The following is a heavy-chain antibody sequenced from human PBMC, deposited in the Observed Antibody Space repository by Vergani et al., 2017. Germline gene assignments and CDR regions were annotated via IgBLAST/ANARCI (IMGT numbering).Heavy chain of an antibody. CDR3: ARDGWELLDYFYYMDL. Sequence: VQLVQSGGGLVQPGGSLRLSCTASGFTFSNYWMQWVRQAPGKALMWVSRINRDGDSTSYADSVKGRFTISRSNAKKTLYPQMDSLRAEDTAVYYCARDGWELLDYFYYMDLWGRGTTVTVSS. V-gene: IGHV3-74*01. CDR1: GFTFSNYW. D-gene: IGHD1-26*01. CDR2: INRDGDST. J-gene: IGHJ6*03.